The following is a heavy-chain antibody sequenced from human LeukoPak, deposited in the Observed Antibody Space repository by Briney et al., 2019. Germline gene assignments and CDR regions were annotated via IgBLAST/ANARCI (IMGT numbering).Heavy chain of an antibody. V-gene: IGHV3-23*01. CDR2: ISGSGGST. CDR1: GFTFSSYA. D-gene: IGHD4-17*01. CDR3: AKRSFAYGDYGVYYFDY. Sequence: GGSLRLSCAASGFTFSSYAMSWVRQAPGKGLEWVSAISGSGGSTYYADSVKGRFTISRDNSKNTLYLQMNSLRAEDTAVYYCAKRSFAYGDYGVYYFDYWGQGTLVTVSS. J-gene: IGHJ4*02.